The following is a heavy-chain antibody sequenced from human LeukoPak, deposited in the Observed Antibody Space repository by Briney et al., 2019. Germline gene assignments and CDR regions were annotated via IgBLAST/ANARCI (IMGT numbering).Heavy chain of an antibody. D-gene: IGHD5-12*01. CDR1: GGSISSSSYY. J-gene: IGHJ4*02. CDR2: INHSGST. V-gene: IGHV4-39*07. Sequence: SETLSLTCTVSGGSISSSSYYWGWIRQPPGKGLEWIGEINHSGSTNYNPSLKSRVTISVDTSKNQFSLKLSSVTAADTAVYYCARTWRLRRYYFDYWGQGTLVTVSS. CDR3: ARTWRLRRYYFDY.